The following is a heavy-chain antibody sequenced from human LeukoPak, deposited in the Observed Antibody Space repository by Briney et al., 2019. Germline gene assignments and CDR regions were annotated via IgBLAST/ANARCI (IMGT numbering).Heavy chain of an antibody. CDR3: ARHSEPPAAYGMDV. CDR2: IYYSGST. CDR1: GGSISSYY. D-gene: IGHD2-2*01. Sequence: PSETLSLTCTVSGGSISSYYWSWIRQPPGKGLEWIGYIYYSGSTNYNPSLKSRVTISVDTSKNQFSLKLSSVTAADTAVYYCARHSEPPAAYGMDVWGQGTTVTVSS. V-gene: IGHV4-59*08. J-gene: IGHJ6*02.